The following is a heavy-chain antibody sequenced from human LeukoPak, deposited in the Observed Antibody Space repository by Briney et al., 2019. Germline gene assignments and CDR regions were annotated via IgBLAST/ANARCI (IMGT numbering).Heavy chain of an antibody. Sequence: GGSLRLSCAASGFTFSSYGMHWVRQAPGKGLEWVAFIRYDGSNKYYADSVKGRFTISRDKSKNTLYLQMNSLRAEDTAVYYCAKEGLGYSYGFQYYFDYWGQGTLVTVSS. J-gene: IGHJ4*02. CDR2: IRYDGSNK. D-gene: IGHD5-18*01. CDR1: GFTFSSYG. CDR3: AKEGLGYSYGFQYYFDY. V-gene: IGHV3-30*02.